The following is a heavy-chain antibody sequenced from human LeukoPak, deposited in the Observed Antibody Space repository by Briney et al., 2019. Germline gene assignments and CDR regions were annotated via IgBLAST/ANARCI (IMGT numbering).Heavy chain of an antibody. CDR3: ATDGSGSYYNIQMRQFDY. Sequence: ASVKVSCKVSGYTLTELSMHWVRQAPGKGLEWMGGFDPEDGETIYAQKFQGRVTMTEDTSTDTAYMELSSLRSEDTAVHYCATDGSGSYYNIQMRQFDYWGQGTLVTVSS. CDR2: FDPEDGET. CDR1: GYTLTELS. J-gene: IGHJ4*02. V-gene: IGHV1-24*01. D-gene: IGHD3-10*01.